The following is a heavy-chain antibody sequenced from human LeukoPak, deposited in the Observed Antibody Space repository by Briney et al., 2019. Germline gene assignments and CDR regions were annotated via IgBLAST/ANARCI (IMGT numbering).Heavy chain of an antibody. CDR3: AGVSVVVATPGSFDI. D-gene: IGHD3-22*01. Sequence: SETLSLTCTVSGGSISSYYWSWIRQPPGKGLEWIGYIYYSGSTNYNPSLKSRVTISVDTSKNQCSLKMSSVTAADTAVDYCAGVSVVVATPGSFDIWGQGTMVSVSS. CDR1: GGSISSYY. CDR2: IYYSGST. V-gene: IGHV4-59*01. J-gene: IGHJ3*02.